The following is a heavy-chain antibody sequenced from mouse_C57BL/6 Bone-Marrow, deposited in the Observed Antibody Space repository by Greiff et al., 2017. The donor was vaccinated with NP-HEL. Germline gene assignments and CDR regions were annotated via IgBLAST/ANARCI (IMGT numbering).Heavy chain of an antibody. CDR3: ARSHGGYPYYFDY. D-gene: IGHD2-3*01. J-gene: IGHJ2*01. V-gene: IGHV1-69*01. Sequence: QVQLQQPGAELVMPGASVKLSCKASGYTFTSYWMHWVKQRPGQGLEWIGEIDPSDSYTNYNQKFKGKSTLTVDKSSSTAYMQLSSLTSEDSAVYDCARSHGGYPYYFDYWDRGTALTVSA. CDR1: GYTFTSYW. CDR2: IDPSDSYT.